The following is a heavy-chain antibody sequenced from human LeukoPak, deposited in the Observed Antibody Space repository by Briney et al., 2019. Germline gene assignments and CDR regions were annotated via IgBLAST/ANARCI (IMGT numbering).Heavy chain of an antibody. Sequence: GGTLRLSCAASGFTFTSYGMSWVRQAPGKGLEWVSGISGSGGNTYYADSVKGRFTISRDNSKNTLYLQMNSLRAEDTAVYYCAKTCGYDADYFDYWGQGTLVTVSS. CDR2: ISGSGGNT. V-gene: IGHV3-23*01. D-gene: IGHD5-12*01. CDR1: GFTFTSYG. CDR3: AKTCGYDADYFDY. J-gene: IGHJ4*02.